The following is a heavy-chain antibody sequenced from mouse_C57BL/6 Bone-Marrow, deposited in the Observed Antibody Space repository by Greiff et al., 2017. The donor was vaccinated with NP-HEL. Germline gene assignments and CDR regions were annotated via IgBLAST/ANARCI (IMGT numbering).Heavy chain of an antibody. CDR1: GFTFTDYY. V-gene: IGHV7-3*01. CDR2: IRNKANGYTT. Sequence: EVKVEESGGGLVQPGGSLSLSCAASGFTFTDYYMSWVRQPPGKALEWLGFIRNKANGYTTEYSASVKGRFTISRDNSQSILYLQMNALRAEDSATYYCARSVTGDYAMDYWGQGTSVTVSS. CDR3: ARSVTGDYAMDY. D-gene: IGHD4-1*01. J-gene: IGHJ4*01.